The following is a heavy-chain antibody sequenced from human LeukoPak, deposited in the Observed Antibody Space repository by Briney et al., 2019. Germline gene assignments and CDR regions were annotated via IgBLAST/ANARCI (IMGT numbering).Heavy chain of an antibody. J-gene: IGHJ6*02. D-gene: IGHD3-9*01. CDR1: GYTFTSYD. Sequence: ASVKVSCKASGYTFTSYDINWVRQATGQGLEWMGWMNPNSGNTGYAQKFQGRVTMTRNTSISTAYMELSSLRSEDTAVYYCARAYQTTLRYFDYGMDVWGQGTTVTVSS. V-gene: IGHV1-8*01. CDR2: MNPNSGNT. CDR3: ARAYQTTLRYFDYGMDV.